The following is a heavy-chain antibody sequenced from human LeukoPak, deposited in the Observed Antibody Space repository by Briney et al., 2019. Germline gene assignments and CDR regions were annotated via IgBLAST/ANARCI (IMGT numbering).Heavy chain of an antibody. CDR1: GFTFSSYA. V-gene: IGHV3-30-3*01. CDR2: ISYDGSNK. D-gene: IGHD6-19*01. J-gene: IGHJ6*02. CDR3: ARDSSNNFQWLVAYYYGMDV. Sequence: GGFLRLSCAASGFTFSSYAMHWVRQAPGKGLEWVAVISYDGSNKYYADSVKGRFTISRDNSKNTLYLQMNSLRAEDTAVYYCARDSSNNFQWLVAYYYGMDVWGQGTTVTVSS.